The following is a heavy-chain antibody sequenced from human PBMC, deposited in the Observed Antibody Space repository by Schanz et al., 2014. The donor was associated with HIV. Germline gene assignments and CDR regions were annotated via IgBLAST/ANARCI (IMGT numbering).Heavy chain of an antibody. CDR1: GFTFRTHG. D-gene: IGHD6-13*01. CDR2: TSYDGSIK. V-gene: IGHV3-30*18. Sequence: QVQLVESGGGVVQPGRSLRLSCAASGFTFRTHGIHWVRQAPAKGLEWVAGTSYDGSIKEYADSVKGRFAISRDNSKNTVYLQMNSLRGEDSAVYYCAKVGRIYSTTWIDHWGQGTLVTVSS. CDR3: AKVGRIYSTTWIDH. J-gene: IGHJ4*02.